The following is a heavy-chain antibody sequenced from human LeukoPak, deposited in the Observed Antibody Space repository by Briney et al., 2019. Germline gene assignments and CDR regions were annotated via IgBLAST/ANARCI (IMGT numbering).Heavy chain of an antibody. CDR3: AKEAPHYCDSSGYYAAEFDY. D-gene: IGHD3-22*01. CDR1: GFTFDDYA. V-gene: IGHV3-9*01. J-gene: IGHJ4*02. CDR2: ISWNSGSI. Sequence: GRSLRLSCAASGFTFDDYAMHWVRQAPGKGLEWVSGISWNSGSIGYADSVKGRFTISRDNAKNSLYLQMNSLRAEDTALYYCAKEAPHYCDSSGYYAAEFDYWGQGTLVTVSS.